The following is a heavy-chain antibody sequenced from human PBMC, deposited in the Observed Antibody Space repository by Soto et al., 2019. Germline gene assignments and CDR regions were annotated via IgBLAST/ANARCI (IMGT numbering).Heavy chain of an antibody. Sequence: EVQLVESGGGLVQPGGSLRLSCAASGFIFSSYWMSWVRQAPGKGLEWVANIKQDGSETYYVDSVKGRFTISRDNAKNSLYLQMNTLRAEDTAVYYCAREGQFAYWGQGTLGTVSS. D-gene: IGHD3-10*01. J-gene: IGHJ4*02. CDR1: GFIFSSYW. CDR3: AREGQFAY. CDR2: IKQDGSET. V-gene: IGHV3-7*03.